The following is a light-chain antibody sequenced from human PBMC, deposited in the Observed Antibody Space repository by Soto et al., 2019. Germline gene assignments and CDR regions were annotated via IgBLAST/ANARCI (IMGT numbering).Light chain of an antibody. J-gene: IGKJ2*01. Sequence: EIVLTQSPATLSLSPGERATLSCRSSQSVSSYLAWYQQKPSQAPRLLIYDASNRATGIPARFSGSGSGTDFTLTISSLEPEDFAVYYCQQRSNWPQGYTFGQGTKLEIK. CDR3: QQRSNWPQGYT. CDR2: DAS. CDR1: QSVSSY. V-gene: IGKV3-11*01.